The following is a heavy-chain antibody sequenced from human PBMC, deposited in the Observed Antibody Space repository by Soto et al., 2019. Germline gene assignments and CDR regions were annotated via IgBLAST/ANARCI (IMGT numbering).Heavy chain of an antibody. J-gene: IGHJ5*02. CDR2: ISSSSSTI. CDR3: ARHPERIAQIGWFDP. D-gene: IGHD6-13*01. Sequence: EVQLVESGGGLVQPGGSLRLSCAASGFTFSSYSMNWVRQAPGKGLEWVSYISSSSSTIYYAASVKGRFTISRDNDKNSLYLQMNSLRAEDTAVYYCARHPERIAQIGWFDPWGQGTLVTVSS. V-gene: IGHV3-48*01. CDR1: GFTFSSYS.